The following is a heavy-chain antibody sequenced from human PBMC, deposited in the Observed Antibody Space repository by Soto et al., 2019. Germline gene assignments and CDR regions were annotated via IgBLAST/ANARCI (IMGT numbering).Heavy chain of an antibody. J-gene: IGHJ3*02. D-gene: IGHD6-13*01. CDR3: AKDGIAAAGPFVSFDI. CDR2: ISGSGGST. V-gene: IGHV3-23*01. Sequence: GGSLRLSCSASGFTFSSYAMHWVRQAPGKGLECFSAISGSGGSTYYADSVKGRFTISRDNSKNTLYLQMNSLRAEDTAVYYCAKDGIAAAGPFVSFDIWGQGTMVTVSS. CDR1: GFTFSSYA.